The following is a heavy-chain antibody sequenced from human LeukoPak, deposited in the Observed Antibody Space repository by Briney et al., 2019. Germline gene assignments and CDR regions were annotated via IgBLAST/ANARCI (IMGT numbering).Heavy chain of an antibody. CDR2: ISSSSSYI. D-gene: IGHD6-13*01. J-gene: IGHJ4*02. CDR1: GFTFSSYS. Sequence: PGGSLRLSCAASGFTFSSYSMNWVRQAPGKGLEWVSSISSSSSYIYYADSVKGRFTISRDNAKNSLYLQMNSLRAEDTAVYYCARETPGYSSSWYDYWGQGTLVTVSS. CDR3: ARETPGYSSSWYDY. V-gene: IGHV3-21*01.